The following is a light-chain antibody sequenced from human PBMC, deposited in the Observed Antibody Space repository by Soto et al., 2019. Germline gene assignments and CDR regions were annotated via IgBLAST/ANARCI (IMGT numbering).Light chain of an antibody. CDR3: QQYNNWPPYT. Sequence: EIVMTQSPATLSVSPGERATLSCRASQSVSNNLAWYQQKPGQPPRLLIYGASTRATGIPARFSGSGSGTAFTLTISSLQAEDFAVYYCQQYNNWPPYTFGQGTKLEIK. J-gene: IGKJ2*01. V-gene: IGKV3-15*01. CDR2: GAS. CDR1: QSVSNN.